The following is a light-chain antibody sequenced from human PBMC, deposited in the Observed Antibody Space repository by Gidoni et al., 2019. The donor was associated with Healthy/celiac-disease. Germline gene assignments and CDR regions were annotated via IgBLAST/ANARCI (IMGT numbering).Light chain of an antibody. V-gene: IGLV2-23*02. Sequence: QSALTQPASVSGSPGRSSTISCTGTSSDVGSYNIVAWYQQHPGKAPKLMIYEVSKRPSGVSNRFSGSKSGNTASLTIAGLQAEDEADYYCCSYAGSSTSYVFGTGTKVTVL. CDR3: CSYAGSSTSYV. CDR2: EVS. J-gene: IGLJ1*01. CDR1: SSDVGSYNI.